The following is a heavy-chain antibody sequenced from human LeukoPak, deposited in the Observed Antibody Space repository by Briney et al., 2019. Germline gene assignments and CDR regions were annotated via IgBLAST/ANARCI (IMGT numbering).Heavy chain of an antibody. CDR2: INYGGTT. V-gene: IGHV4-39*01. CDR1: GGSISSSNYF. D-gene: IGHD3-10*01. CDR3: ARYVVYGSGKYYFDY. Sequence: PETLSHTRTVSGGSISSSNYFWSWIRQPPGQELEWIASINYGGTTYYNPSLKSRATISVDTSKNQFSLRLTSVTAADTAVYLCARYVVYGSGKYYFDYWGQGTLVSVSS. J-gene: IGHJ4*02.